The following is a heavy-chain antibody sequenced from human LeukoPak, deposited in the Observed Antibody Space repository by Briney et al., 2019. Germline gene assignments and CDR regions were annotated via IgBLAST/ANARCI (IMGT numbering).Heavy chain of an antibody. J-gene: IGHJ4*02. CDR3: ARGQEYDFWSGYTHTHFDY. Sequence: ASVKVSCKASGYTFTGYYMHWVRQAPGQGLEWMGWTNPNSGGTNYAQKFQGRVTMTRDTSISTAYMELSRLRSDDTAVYYCARGQEYDFWSGYTHTHFDYWGQGTLVTVSS. D-gene: IGHD3-3*01. V-gene: IGHV1-2*02. CDR2: TNPNSGGT. CDR1: GYTFTGYY.